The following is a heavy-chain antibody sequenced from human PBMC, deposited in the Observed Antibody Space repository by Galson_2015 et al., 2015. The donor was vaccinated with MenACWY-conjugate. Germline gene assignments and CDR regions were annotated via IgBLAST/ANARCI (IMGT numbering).Heavy chain of an antibody. CDR2: IYYSGST. CDR1: GGSISSYY. D-gene: IGHD3-22*01. V-gene: IGHV4-59*01. Sequence: ETLSLTCTVSGGSISSYYWSWIRQPPGKGLEWIGYIYYSGSTNYNPSLKSRVTISVDTSKNQFSLKLSSVTAADTAVYYCARVGFDLDSSNVWGQGTTGTVSS. CDR3: ARVGFDLDSSNV. J-gene: IGHJ6*02.